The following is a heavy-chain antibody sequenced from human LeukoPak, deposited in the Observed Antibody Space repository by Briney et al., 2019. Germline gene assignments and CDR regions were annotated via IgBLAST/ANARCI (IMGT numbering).Heavy chain of an antibody. CDR3: ARGLLDLDAFDI. D-gene: IGHD1-1*01. Sequence: PSETLSLTCAVYGGSFSGYYWSWIRQPPGKGLEWIGEINHSGSTNYNPSLKSRVTISVDTSKNQFSLKLSSVTAADTAVYYCARGLLDLDAFDIWGHGTMVTVSS. CDR1: GGSFSGYY. V-gene: IGHV4-34*01. J-gene: IGHJ3*02. CDR2: INHSGST.